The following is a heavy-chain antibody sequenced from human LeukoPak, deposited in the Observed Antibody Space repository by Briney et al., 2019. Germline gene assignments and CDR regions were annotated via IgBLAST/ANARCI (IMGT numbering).Heavy chain of an antibody. V-gene: IGHV3-53*01. CDR2: SDGGDLT. CDR1: GFTVSSNY. D-gene: IGHD1-26*01. Sequence: GGSLRLSCAASGFTVSSNYMSWVRRAPGRGLEWVSGISDGGDLTFHADPVKGRFTISRDNSKNTLYLQMNSLRADDTAEYYCAKSLLTTASGTGRAFDLWGQGTMVTVSS. CDR3: AKSLLTTASGTGRAFDL. J-gene: IGHJ3*01.